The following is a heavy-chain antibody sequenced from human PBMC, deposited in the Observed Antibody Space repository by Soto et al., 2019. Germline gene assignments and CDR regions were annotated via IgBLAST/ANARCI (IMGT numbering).Heavy chain of an antibody. J-gene: IGHJ5*02. CDR2: IYDTGSV. Sequence: QVQLQESGPGLVKPSGTLSLTCTVSGGSIRDYYWSWIRQPAGKGLEWIGRIYDTGSVNYYPSLKSRVTMSVDTSHNQLSLKLSPVTAADTAVYYCARVQRYSGSYRWFDPWGQGTLVTVSS. V-gene: IGHV4-4*07. D-gene: IGHD5-12*01. CDR1: GGSIRDYY. CDR3: ARVQRYSGSYRWFDP.